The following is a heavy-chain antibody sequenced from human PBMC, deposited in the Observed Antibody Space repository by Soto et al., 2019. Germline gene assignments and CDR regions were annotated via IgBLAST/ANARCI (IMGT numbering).Heavy chain of an antibody. Sequence: GESQKTSCKGSGYSFTSYWIGWVRQMPGQGLEWMGIIYPGDSDTRYSPSFQGQVTISADKSISTAYLQWSSLKASDTAMYYCARHRRAVADPYYYYGMDVWGQGTTVTVSS. V-gene: IGHV5-51*01. CDR2: IYPGDSDT. D-gene: IGHD6-19*01. CDR1: GYSFTSYW. CDR3: ARHRRAVADPYYYYGMDV. J-gene: IGHJ6*02.